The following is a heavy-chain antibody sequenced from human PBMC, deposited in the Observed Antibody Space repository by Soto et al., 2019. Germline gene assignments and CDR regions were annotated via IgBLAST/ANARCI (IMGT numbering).Heavy chain of an antibody. V-gene: IGHV4-4*02. J-gene: IGHJ4*02. Sequence: SETLSLTCAVSGCSISSSNWWSWVRQPPGKGLEWIGEIYHSGSTNYNPSLKSRVTISVDKSKNQFSLKLSSVTAADTAVYYCARDRYCSGGSCWILDYWGQGTLVTVSS. CDR3: ARDRYCSGGSCWILDY. CDR1: GCSISSSNW. D-gene: IGHD2-15*01. CDR2: IYHSGST.